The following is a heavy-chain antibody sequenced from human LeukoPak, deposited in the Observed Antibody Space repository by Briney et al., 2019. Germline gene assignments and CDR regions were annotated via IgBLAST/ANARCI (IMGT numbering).Heavy chain of an antibody. CDR1: RFTFSSYS. V-gene: IGHV3-21*01. CDR2: ISSFGSYI. CDR3: ARDPSIAAATEYFQH. Sequence: GGSLRLSCAASRFTFSSYSMNWVRQAPGKGLEWVSSISSFGSYIYYADSVKGRFTISRDNAKNSLYLQMNSLRAEDTAVYYCARDPSIAAATEYFQHWGQGTLVTVSS. J-gene: IGHJ1*01. D-gene: IGHD6-13*01.